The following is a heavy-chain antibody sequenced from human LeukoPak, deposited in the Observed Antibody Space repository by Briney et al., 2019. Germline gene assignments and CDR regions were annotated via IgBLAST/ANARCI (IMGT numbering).Heavy chain of an antibody. J-gene: IGHJ4*02. Sequence: GESLKIFCKGSGYSFSDSWVGWVRQMPGKGLEWMGIIYPDDSQTRYSPSFQGQVTISADKSLSTAYLQWSSLKAPDTAMYFCARGISLGYCSSDTCLEYFDLWGQGTLVTVSS. V-gene: IGHV5-51*01. CDR3: ARGISLGYCSSDTCLEYFDL. CDR1: GYSFSDSW. CDR2: IYPDDSQT. D-gene: IGHD2-15*01.